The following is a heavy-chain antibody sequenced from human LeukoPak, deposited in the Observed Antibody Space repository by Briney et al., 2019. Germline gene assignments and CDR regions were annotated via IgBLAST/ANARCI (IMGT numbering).Heavy chain of an antibody. J-gene: IGHJ4*02. CDR3: ARSPQTYYDILTGYHPPHYFDY. D-gene: IGHD3-9*01. CDR1: VFTFSSYE. Sequence: PGGSLRLSCAASVFTFSSYEMNWVRQAPGKGLEWVSYISSSGRTIYYGDSVKGRFTISRDNAKNSLYLQMNSLRAEDTAVYYCARSPQTYYDILTGYHPPHYFDYWGQGTLVTVSS. CDR2: ISSSGRTI. V-gene: IGHV3-48*03.